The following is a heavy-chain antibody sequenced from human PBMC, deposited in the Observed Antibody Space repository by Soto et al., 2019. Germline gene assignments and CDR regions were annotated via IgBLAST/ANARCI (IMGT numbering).Heavy chain of an antibody. Sequence: GASVKVSCKASGGTFSSYAISWVRQAPGQGLEWMGGIIPIFGTANYAQKFQGRVTITADESTSTAYMELSSLRSEDTAVYYCARAGYPMNAFDIWGQGTMVTVSS. CDR1: GGTFSSYA. D-gene: IGHD5-12*01. V-gene: IGHV1-69*13. CDR2: IIPIFGTA. CDR3: ARAGYPMNAFDI. J-gene: IGHJ3*02.